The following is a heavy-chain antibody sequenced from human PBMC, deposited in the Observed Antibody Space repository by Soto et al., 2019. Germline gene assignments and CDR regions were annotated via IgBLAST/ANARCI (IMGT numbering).Heavy chain of an antibody. J-gene: IGHJ6*02. CDR2: MNAKSGDT. D-gene: IGHD3-16*01. V-gene: IGHV1-8*01. Sequence: GASVKVSCKASGYTFSDFDINWLRQASGQGPEWMGWMNAKSGDTFFAQRFQGKFNMTWDTSLSTAYMEVGSLTSDDTAMYYCARGNPFNYAGFDVWGQGTTVTVSS. CDR3: ARGNPFNYAGFDV. CDR1: GYTFSDFD.